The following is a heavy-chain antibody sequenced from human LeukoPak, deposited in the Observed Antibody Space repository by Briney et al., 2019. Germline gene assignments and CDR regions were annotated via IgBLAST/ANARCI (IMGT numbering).Heavy chain of an antibody. CDR2: IYYSGST. D-gene: IGHD3-22*01. CDR1: GGSISSSSYY. J-gene: IGHJ4*02. V-gene: IGHV4-39*07. CDR3: ARVAPNYYDSSGTDY. Sequence: PSETLSLTCTVSGGSISSSSYYWGWIRQPPGKGLEWIGSIYYSGSTYYNPSLKSRVTISVDTSKNQFSLKLSSVTAADTAVYYCARVAPNYYDSSGTDYWGQGTLVTVSS.